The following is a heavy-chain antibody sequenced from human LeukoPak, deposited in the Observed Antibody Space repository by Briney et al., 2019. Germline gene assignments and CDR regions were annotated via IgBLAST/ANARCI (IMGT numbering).Heavy chain of an antibody. J-gene: IGHJ4*02. D-gene: IGHD1-26*01. CDR1: GFTFSSDG. Sequence: GGSLRLSCAASGFTFSSDGLSWVRQAPGKGLEWVSTISGSAYNSYYADSVKGRFTISRDNSANTLYLQMDNLRAEDTALYYCAKHSGSYFIYYIDSWGQGTLVTVSS. CDR3: AKHSGSYFIYYIDS. V-gene: IGHV3-23*01. CDR2: ISGSAYNS.